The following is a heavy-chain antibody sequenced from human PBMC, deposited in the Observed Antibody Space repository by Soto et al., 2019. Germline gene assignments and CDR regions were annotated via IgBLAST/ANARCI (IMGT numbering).Heavy chain of an antibody. CDR1: GGSIYSYY. CDR2: IYYSGST. D-gene: IGHD6-19*01. Sequence: SETLSLTCTVSGGSIYSYYWNWIRQPPGKGLEWIGHIYYSGSTKYNPSLKSRATISVATSKNQFSLKLSSVTAAHTAVYYCARVLAGNVTDSWGQGGLVTVFS. J-gene: IGHJ4*02. CDR3: ARVLAGNVTDS. V-gene: IGHV4-59*01.